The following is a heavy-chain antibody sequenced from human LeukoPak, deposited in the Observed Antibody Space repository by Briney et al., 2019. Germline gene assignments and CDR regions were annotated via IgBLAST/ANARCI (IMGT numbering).Heavy chain of an antibody. CDR2: IYNRGST. V-gene: IGHV4-59*01. Sequence: PSETLSLTRPVSGGSLSKYYLSWLRPPPGRGLAWVAYIYNRGSTNYNPSLKSRVTISVETSKNQFSLKLSSVRAADTAVYYCARAVFRGASYTSYYYYGMDVWGQGTTVTVSS. CDR3: ARAVFRGASYTSYYYYGMDV. CDR1: GGSLSKYY. D-gene: IGHD3-10*01. J-gene: IGHJ6*02.